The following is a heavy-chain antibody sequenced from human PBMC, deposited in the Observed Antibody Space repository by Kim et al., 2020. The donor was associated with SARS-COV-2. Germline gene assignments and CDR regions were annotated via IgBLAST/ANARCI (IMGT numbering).Heavy chain of an antibody. Sequence: KFQGRVTMTRDTSTSTVYMELSSLRSEDTAVYYCARSLRGYSDFGGAFDIWGQGTMVTVSS. J-gene: IGHJ3*02. V-gene: IGHV1-46*01. CDR3: ARSLRGYSDFGGAFDI. D-gene: IGHD5-12*01.